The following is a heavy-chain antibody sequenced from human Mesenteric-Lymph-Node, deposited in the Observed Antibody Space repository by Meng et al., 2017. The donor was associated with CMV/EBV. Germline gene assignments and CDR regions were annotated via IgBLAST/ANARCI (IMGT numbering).Heavy chain of an antibody. Sequence: VSCKASGGTFSSYAMHWVRQAPGQRLEWMGWINAGNGNTKYSQKFQGRVTITRDTSASTAYMELSSLRSEDTAVYYCARDLGSSGDCWGQGTLVTVSS. CDR3: ARDLGSSGDC. CDR1: GGTFSSYA. J-gene: IGHJ4*02. D-gene: IGHD6-6*01. V-gene: IGHV1-3*01. CDR2: INAGNGNT.